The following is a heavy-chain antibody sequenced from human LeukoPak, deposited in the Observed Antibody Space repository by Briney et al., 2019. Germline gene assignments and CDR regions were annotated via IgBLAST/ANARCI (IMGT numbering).Heavy chain of an antibody. V-gene: IGHV3-48*03. CDR1: GFTFSSYE. Sequence: GGSLSLFCAASGFTFSSYEMNWVRQAPGKGLEWVSYISSSGSTIYYADSVKGRFTISRGNAKNSLYLQMNSLIAEDTAVYYCARELPPSNWGQGTLVTVSS. D-gene: IGHD2-15*01. CDR3: ARELPPSN. J-gene: IGHJ4*02. CDR2: ISSSGSTI.